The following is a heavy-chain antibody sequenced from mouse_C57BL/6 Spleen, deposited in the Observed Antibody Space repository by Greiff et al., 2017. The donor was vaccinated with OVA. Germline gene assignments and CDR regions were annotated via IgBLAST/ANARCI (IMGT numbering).Heavy chain of an antibody. D-gene: IGHD3-2*02. CDR1: GFTFSSYA. CDR2: ISDGGSYT. Sequence: EVKLMESGGGLVKPGGSLKLSCAASGFTFSSYAMSWVRQTPEKRLEWVATISDGGSYTYYPDNVKGRFTISRDNAKNNLYLQMSHLKSEDTAMYYCARELDSSGFDYWGQGTTLTVSS. CDR3: ARELDSSGFDY. J-gene: IGHJ2*01. V-gene: IGHV5-4*01.